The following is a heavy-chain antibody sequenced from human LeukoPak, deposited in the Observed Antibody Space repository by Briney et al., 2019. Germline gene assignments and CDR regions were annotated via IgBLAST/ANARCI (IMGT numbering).Heavy chain of an antibody. CDR2: IKQDGSEK. D-gene: IGHD3-3*01. V-gene: IGHV3-7*03. CDR1: GFTFSSYW. J-gene: IGHJ4*02. CDR3: AREYEAYYDFWSGYYSGRYFDY. Sequence: GGSLRLSCAASGFTFSSYWMSWVRQAPGKGLEWVANIKQDGSEKYYVDSVKGRFTISRDNAKNSLYLQMNSLRAEDTAVYYCAREYEAYYDFWSGYYSGRYFDYWGQGTLVTVSS.